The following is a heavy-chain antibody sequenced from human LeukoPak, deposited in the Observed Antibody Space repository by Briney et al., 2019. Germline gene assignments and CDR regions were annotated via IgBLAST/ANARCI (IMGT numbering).Heavy chain of an antibody. D-gene: IGHD1-26*01. J-gene: IGHJ4*02. V-gene: IGHV3-74*01. Sequence: GGSLRLSCEASGFTFSGYWMHWVRQAPGKGLVWVSRINSDGSRTSYADSVKGRFTISRDNAKNTLYLQMNSLRAEDTAVYYCLRDSRGALDYWGQGTLVTVSS. CDR3: LRDSRGALDY. CDR1: GFTFSGYW. CDR2: INSDGSRT.